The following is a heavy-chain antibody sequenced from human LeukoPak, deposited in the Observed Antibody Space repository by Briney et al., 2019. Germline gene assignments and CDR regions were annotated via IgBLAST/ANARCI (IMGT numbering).Heavy chain of an antibody. CDR1: GFTFSRYW. D-gene: IGHD2-21*01. J-gene: IGHJ4*02. V-gene: IGHV3-7*01. Sequence: GGSLRLSCAASGFTFSRYWMSWVRQAPGKGLEWVANIKQDGREKYYVDSVKGRFTISRDNAKNSLYLQMNSLRAEDTAVYYCARGIATFFDYWGQGTLVTVSS. CDR2: IKQDGREK. CDR3: ARGIATFFDY.